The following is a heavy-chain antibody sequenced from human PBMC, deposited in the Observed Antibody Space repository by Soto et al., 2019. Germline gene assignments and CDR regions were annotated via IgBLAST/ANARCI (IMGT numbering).Heavy chain of an antibody. D-gene: IGHD4-4*01. CDR3: ARDPAVSSWFDP. CDR2: INAGNGNT. Sequence: SVKVSCKASGYTFTSYAMHWVRQAPGQRLEWMGWINAGNGNTKYSQKFQGRVTITRNTSASTAYMELSSLRSEDTAVYYCARDPAVSSWFDPWGQGTMVTVSA. J-gene: IGHJ5*02. CDR1: GYTFTSYA. V-gene: IGHV1-3*01.